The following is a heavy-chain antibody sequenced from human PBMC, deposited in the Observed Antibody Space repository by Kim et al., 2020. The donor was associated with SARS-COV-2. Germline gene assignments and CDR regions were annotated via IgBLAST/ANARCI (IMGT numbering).Heavy chain of an antibody. D-gene: IGHD3-3*01. CDR2: IWYDGSNK. J-gene: IGHJ4*02. Sequence: GGSLRLSCAASGFTFSSYGMHWVRQAPGKGLEWVAVIWYDGSNKYYADSVKGRFTISRDNSKNTLYLQMNSLRAEDTAVYYCARGQNRVVELDYWGQGTLVTVSS. CDR1: GFTFSSYG. CDR3: ARGQNRVVELDY. V-gene: IGHV3-33*01.